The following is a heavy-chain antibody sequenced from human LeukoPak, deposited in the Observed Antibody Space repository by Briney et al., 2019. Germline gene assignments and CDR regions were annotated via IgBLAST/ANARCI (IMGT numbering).Heavy chain of an antibody. V-gene: IGHV3-48*03. CDR3: ARGGSSRPLAH. CDR2: ISSGGSPI. J-gene: IGHJ4*02. D-gene: IGHD1-1*01. CDR1: GFTISSEE. Sequence: GGSLRLSCAASGFTISSEEMNWARQAPGKGLEWVSHISSGGSPIYYADSMKGRFSISRDTAKNSIYLQMYNLRAEDTAVYYCARGGSSRPLAHWGQGTLVTVSS.